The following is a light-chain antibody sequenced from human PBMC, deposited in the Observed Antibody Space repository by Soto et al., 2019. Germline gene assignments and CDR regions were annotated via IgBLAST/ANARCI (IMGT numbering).Light chain of an antibody. V-gene: IGKV2-30*01. Sequence: DVAMTPSPLSLPITLGPPASLTCRASRSLVYSAGDIYLSWFQQEPGQSPRRLIYKVSTRDSGVPDRFSGSGSGTDFTLNISRVEPEDFAVYYCQQYGSSPRTFGQGTKVDIK. CDR3: QQYGSSPRT. J-gene: IGKJ1*01. CDR1: RSLVYSAGDIY. CDR2: KVS.